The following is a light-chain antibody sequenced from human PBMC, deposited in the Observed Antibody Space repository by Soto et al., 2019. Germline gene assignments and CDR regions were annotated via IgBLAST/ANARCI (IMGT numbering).Light chain of an antibody. J-gene: IGKJ2*01. Sequence: DIQMTQSPSSLSTSVGERVTITCQASQDISNSLNWYQQKPGKAPNLLIYEASKLQTVVPSRFSGGGSGTHFTFTISNLQPEDIATYYCQHYDNLPRYTFGLGTKLEIK. CDR3: QHYDNLPRYT. CDR2: EAS. V-gene: IGKV1-33*01. CDR1: QDISNS.